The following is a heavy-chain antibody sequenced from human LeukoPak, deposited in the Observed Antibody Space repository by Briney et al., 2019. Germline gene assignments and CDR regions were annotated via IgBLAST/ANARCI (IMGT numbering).Heavy chain of an antibody. CDR3: AKGSCSGGSCYYWDY. CDR2: ISGSGGST. CDR1: GFTFITYA. Sequence: PGGSLRLSCAASGFTFITYAMSWVRQAPGKGLEWVSAISGSGGSTYYAESVKGRVTISRDNSKNTLYLQMNSLRAEDTAVYYCAKGSCSGGSCYYWDYWGQGTLVTVSS. J-gene: IGHJ4*02. V-gene: IGHV3-23*01. D-gene: IGHD2-15*01.